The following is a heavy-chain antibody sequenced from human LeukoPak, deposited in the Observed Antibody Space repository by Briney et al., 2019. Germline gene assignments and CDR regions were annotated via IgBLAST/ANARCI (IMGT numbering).Heavy chain of an antibody. CDR2: INHNGSA. Sequence: SETLSLTCAVYGGTFSGYYWHWIRQPPGKGLEWIGEINHNGSAKYNPSLKNGGTILVDTSKNPASLELSSVTAADTAVYYGARGRTSAEDWGKGTLVTVS. CDR1: GGTFSGYY. V-gene: IGHV4-34*01. J-gene: IGHJ4*02. CDR3: ARGRTSAED. D-gene: IGHD2-2*01.